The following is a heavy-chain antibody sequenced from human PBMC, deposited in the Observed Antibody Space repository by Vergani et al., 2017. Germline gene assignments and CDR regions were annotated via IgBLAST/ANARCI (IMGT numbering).Heavy chain of an antibody. J-gene: IGHJ6*02. CDR2: ISSSGSTI. CDR1: GFTFSSYD. V-gene: IGHV3-48*03. CDR3: ARENYDRSHYYYGMDV. D-gene: IGHD3-22*01. Sequence: EVQLVESGGGLVQPGGSLGLSCAASGFTFSSYDMNWVRQAPGKGLEWVSYISSSGSTIYYADSVKGRFTISRDNAKNSLYLQMNSLRAEDTAVYYCARENYDRSHYYYGMDVWGQGTTVTVSS.